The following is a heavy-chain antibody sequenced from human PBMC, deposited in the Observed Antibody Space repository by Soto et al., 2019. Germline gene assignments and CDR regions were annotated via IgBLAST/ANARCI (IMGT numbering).Heavy chain of an antibody. J-gene: IGHJ5*02. CDR3: GRAMVVTQTWFDP. V-gene: IGHV4-30-4*01. Sequence: QVQLQESGPGLVKPSQTLSLTCTVSGGSISSGDYYWSWIRQPPGKGLEWIGYIYYSGSTYYNPSLKSLVTISVDTSYHKFSLTLSSVTAADTAVYYCGRAMVVTQTWFDPCGQGTLVTVSS. CDR2: IYYSGST. D-gene: IGHD2-21*02. CDR1: GGSISSGDYY.